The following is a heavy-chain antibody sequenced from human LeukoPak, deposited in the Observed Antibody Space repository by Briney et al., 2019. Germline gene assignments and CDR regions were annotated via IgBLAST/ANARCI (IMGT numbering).Heavy chain of an antibody. CDR3: ARDNDILTGYYFDYYYGMDV. V-gene: IGHV3-20*04. D-gene: IGHD3-9*01. CDR2: INWNGGST. CDR1: GFTFDDYG. J-gene: IGHJ6*02. Sequence: GGSLRLSCAASGFTFDDYGMSWVRQAPGKGLEWVSGINWNGGSTGYADSVKGRFTISRDNAKNSLYLQMNSLRAEDTAVYYCARDNDILTGYYFDYYYGMDVWGQGTTVTVSS.